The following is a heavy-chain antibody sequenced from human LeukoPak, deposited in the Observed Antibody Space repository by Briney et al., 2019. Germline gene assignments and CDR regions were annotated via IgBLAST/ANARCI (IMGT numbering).Heavy chain of an antibody. V-gene: IGHV3-53*04. Sequence: GGSLRLSCAASGFTVSSNYMSWVRQAPGKGLEWVSVIYSGGSTYYADSVKGRFTISRHNSKNTLYLQMNSLRAEDTAVYYCASAAYSSGWYGFDYWGQGTLVTVPS. D-gene: IGHD6-19*01. J-gene: IGHJ4*02. CDR1: GFTVSSNY. CDR3: ASAAYSSGWYGFDY. CDR2: IYSGGST.